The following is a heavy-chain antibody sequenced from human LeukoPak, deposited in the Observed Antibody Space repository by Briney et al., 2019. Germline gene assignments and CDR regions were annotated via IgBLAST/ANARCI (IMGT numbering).Heavy chain of an antibody. V-gene: IGHV3-74*01. CDR3: AREGLLLSGVAFDV. D-gene: IGHD1-26*01. CDR2: INDDGSST. CDR1: GFTVSSNY. Sequence: PGGSLRLSCAASGFTVSSNYMSWVRQAPGKGLVWVSRINDDGSSTSYADSVKGRFTISRDNAKNTLYLQMNSLRVEDTAVYYCAREGLLLSGVAFDVWGQGTMVTVSS. J-gene: IGHJ3*01.